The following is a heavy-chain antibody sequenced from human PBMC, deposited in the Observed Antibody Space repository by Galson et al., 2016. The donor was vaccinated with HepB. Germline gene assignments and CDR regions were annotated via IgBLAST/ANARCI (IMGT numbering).Heavy chain of an antibody. CDR1: GFTFNRRG. Sequence: SLRLSCAASGFTFNRRGMHWVRQAPGKGLEWVAADSMDGRRKFYADSVKGRFTISRDNSNNMLFLQMSSLTEDDTAVYYCARRHEYCPPVGCSVDYWGQGTLVSVSS. CDR3: ARRHEYCPPVGCSVDY. D-gene: IGHD2/OR15-2a*01. CDR2: DSMDGRRK. J-gene: IGHJ4*02. V-gene: IGHV3-30*03.